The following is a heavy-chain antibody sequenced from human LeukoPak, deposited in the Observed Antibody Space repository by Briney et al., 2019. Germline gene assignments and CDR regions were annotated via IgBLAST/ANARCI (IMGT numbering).Heavy chain of an antibody. V-gene: IGHV3-11*04. D-gene: IGHD5-24*01. Sequence: GGSLRLSCAASGFTFSDFYMTWIRQTPEKGLEWVSYISSRGTTIYYADSVKGRFTISRDNAKNSLFLQMNSLRAEDTAVYYCAKDGAKRWLQFRSHYSYYMDVWGKGTTVTVSS. J-gene: IGHJ6*03. CDR3: AKDGAKRWLQFRSHYSYYMDV. CDR2: ISSRGTTI. CDR1: GFTFSDFY.